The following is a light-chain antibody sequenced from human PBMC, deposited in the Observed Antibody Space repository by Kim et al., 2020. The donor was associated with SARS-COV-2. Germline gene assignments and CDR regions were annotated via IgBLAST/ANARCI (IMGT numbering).Light chain of an antibody. J-gene: IGLJ2*01. Sequence: QSALTQPASVSGSPGQSITISCTGTSNDIGGYDYVSWYQQHPGKAPKVIISDVTHRPSGVSNRFSGSKSANTASLTISGLQAEDEADYYCCSITGSATLIFGGGTKVTVL. CDR1: SNDIGGYDY. CDR2: DVT. CDR3: CSITGSATLI. V-gene: IGLV2-14*03.